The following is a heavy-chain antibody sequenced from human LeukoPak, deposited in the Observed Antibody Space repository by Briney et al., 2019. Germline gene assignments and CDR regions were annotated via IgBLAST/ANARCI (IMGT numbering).Heavy chain of an antibody. Sequence: PSETLSLTCAVYGGSFSGYYWSWIRQPPGKGLEWIGEINHSGSTYYNPSLKSRVTISVDTSKNQFSLKLSSVTAADTAVYYCARHGWNYDSGTYYTFDPWGQGTLVTVSS. CDR3: ARHGWNYDSGTYYTFDP. D-gene: IGHD3-10*01. V-gene: IGHV4-34*01. J-gene: IGHJ5*02. CDR2: INHSGST. CDR1: GGSFSGYY.